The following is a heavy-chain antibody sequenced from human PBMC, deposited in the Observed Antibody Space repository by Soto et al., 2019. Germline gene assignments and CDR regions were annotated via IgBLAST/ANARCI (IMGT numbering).Heavy chain of an antibody. J-gene: IGHJ4*02. CDR2: IYHSRSA. CDR3: ARGPRRHNDFWGTTGH. Sequence: SDALSLTLAGNGGSYLGYYWGWLRQPTGKGVDRIGEIYHSRSANYNPSLMSRVTISVVTSKNQFSLKLSSVTAADTAECSGARGPRRHNDFWGTTGHWGQGTLVTVSS. V-gene: IGHV4-34*01. D-gene: IGHD3-3*01. CDR1: GGSYLGYY.